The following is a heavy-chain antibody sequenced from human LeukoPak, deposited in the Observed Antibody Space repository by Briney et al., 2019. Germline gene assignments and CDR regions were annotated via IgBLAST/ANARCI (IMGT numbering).Heavy chain of an antibody. Sequence: SETLSLTCAVYGGSFSPYYWSWLRQPPGKGLEWIGEINHSGSTNYNPSLKSRVTISVDTSKNQFSLKLSSVTAADTAVYYCARRAAAGKYYYFDYWGQGTLVTVSS. J-gene: IGHJ4*02. V-gene: IGHV4-34*01. CDR2: INHSGST. CDR1: GGSFSPYY. D-gene: IGHD6-13*01. CDR3: ARRAAAGKYYYFDY.